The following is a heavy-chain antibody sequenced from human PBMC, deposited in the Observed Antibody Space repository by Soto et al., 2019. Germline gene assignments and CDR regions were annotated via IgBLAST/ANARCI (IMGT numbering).Heavy chain of an antibody. CDR2: IIPIFGTA. J-gene: IGHJ5*02. D-gene: IGHD2-2*01. CDR1: GGTFSSYA. CDR3: AREWGGGTTLPAAIPNWFDP. Sequence: QVQLVQSGAEVKKPGSSVKVSCKASGGTFSSYAISWVRQAPGQGLEWMGGIIPIFGTANYAQKFQGRVTITAEKSTSTAYMGLSSLRSEDTAVYYCAREWGGGTTLPAAIPNWFDPWGQGTLVTVSS. V-gene: IGHV1-69*06.